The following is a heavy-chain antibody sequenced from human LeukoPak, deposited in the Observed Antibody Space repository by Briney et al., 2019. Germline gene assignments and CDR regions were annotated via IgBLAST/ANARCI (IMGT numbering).Heavy chain of an antibody. V-gene: IGHV3-9*01. J-gene: IGHJ4*02. CDR3: AKGSGVIQVYFDY. CDR1: GFTFDDYA. CDR2: ISWNSGSI. D-gene: IGHD2/OR15-2a*01. Sequence: GGSLRLSCAASGFTFDDYAMHWVRQAPGKGLERVSGISWNSGSIGYADSVKGRFTISRDNAKNSLYLQMNSLRAEDTALYYCAKGSGVIQVYFDYWGQGTLVTVSS.